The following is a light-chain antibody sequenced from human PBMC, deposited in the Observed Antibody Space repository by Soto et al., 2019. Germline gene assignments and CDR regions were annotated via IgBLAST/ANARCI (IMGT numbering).Light chain of an antibody. CDR3: QQYGSSPGYT. CDR1: QSVSSSY. Sequence: EIVLTQSPGTLSLSPGERATLSCRASQSVSSSYLAWYQQKPGQAPRLLIYGASSRATGIPDRFSGSGSGTDLTITISRLEPEDFAVYYCQQYGSSPGYTFGQGTKLEIK. V-gene: IGKV3-20*01. CDR2: GAS. J-gene: IGKJ2*01.